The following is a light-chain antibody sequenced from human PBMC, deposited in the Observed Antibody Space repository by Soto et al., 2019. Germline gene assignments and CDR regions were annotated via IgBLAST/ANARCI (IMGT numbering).Light chain of an antibody. J-gene: IGKJ5*01. CDR1: QSTALS. CDR2: VAF. CDR3: QQSFRSPIT. Sequence: DIQMTQSPSSLSASVGDTVTMTCRASQSTALSVNWYPQKPGKAPKLLIYVAFTLESGVPSRFSGSGSGTEFTLTIRSLQPEDFATYYCQQSFRSPITFGQGTRLETK. V-gene: IGKV1-39*01.